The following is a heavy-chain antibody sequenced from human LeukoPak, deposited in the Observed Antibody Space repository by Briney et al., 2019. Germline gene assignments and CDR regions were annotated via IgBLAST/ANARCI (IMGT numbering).Heavy chain of an antibody. V-gene: IGHV4-34*01. CDR2: INHSGST. CDR1: GGSFSGYY. D-gene: IGHD6-13*01. Sequence: PSETLSLTCAVYGGSFSGYYWSWIRQPPAKGLEWIGEINHSGSTNYNPSLKSRVTISVDTSKNQFSLKLSSVTAADTAVYYCAREKGIAAAHGGWFDPWGQGTLVTVSS. CDR3: AREKGIAAAHGGWFDP. J-gene: IGHJ5*02.